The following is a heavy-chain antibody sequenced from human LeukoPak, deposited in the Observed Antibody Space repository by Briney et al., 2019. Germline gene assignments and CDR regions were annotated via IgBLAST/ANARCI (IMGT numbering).Heavy chain of an antibody. J-gene: IGHJ6*02. CDR2: ISGDGGST. D-gene: IGHD3-3*01. V-gene: IGHV3-23*01. CDR1: GFTFTSYA. CDR3: AAAYFGVDQYFYGMDV. Sequence: GGSLRLSCAASGFTFTSYAMSWVRQAPGKGLEWVSAISGDGGSTYYADSVKGRFTISRDYSKNTLYLQMNSLRAEDTAVYYFAAAYFGVDQYFYGMDVWGQGTTVTVSS.